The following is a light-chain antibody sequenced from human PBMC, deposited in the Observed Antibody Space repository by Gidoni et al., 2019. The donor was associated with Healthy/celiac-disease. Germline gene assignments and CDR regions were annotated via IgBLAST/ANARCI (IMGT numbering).Light chain of an antibody. Sequence: AIQLTQSPSSLSASVGDRVTITCRAGQGISSALAWYQQKPGKPPRLVIYDASSLESGVPSRFGVSGSGTDFTLTIDSLQPEDFATYYCQQFNSFPYTFGQGTKLEIK. CDR3: QQFNSFPYT. CDR2: DAS. J-gene: IGKJ2*01. CDR1: QGISSA. V-gene: IGKV1-13*02.